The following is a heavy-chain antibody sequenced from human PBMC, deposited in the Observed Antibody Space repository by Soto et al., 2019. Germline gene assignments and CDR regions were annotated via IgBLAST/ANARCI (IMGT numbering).Heavy chain of an antibody. D-gene: IGHD4-17*01. Sequence: SETLSLTCAVSGGSISSSNWWSWVRQPPGKGLEWIGEIYHSGSTNYNPSLKSRVTISVDKSRNQFSLKLSSVTAADTAVYYCARHRRNGDPFDYWGQGTLVTVSS. CDR1: GGSISSSNW. CDR2: IYHSGST. CDR3: ARHRRNGDPFDY. J-gene: IGHJ4*02. V-gene: IGHV4-4*02.